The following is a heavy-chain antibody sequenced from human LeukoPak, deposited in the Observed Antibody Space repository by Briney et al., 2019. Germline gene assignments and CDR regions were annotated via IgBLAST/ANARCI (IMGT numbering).Heavy chain of an antibody. V-gene: IGHV4-59*01. CDR2: IYYSGST. D-gene: IGHD3-10*01. J-gene: IGHJ6*02. CDR3: ARGWYYYGSGSGYYYGMDV. CDR1: GGSISSYY. Sequence: ASETLSLTCTVSGGSISSYYWSWIRQPPGKGLEWIGYIYYSGSTNYNPSLKSRVTISVDTSKNQFSLKLSSVTAADTAVYYCARGWYYYGSGSGYYYGMDVWGQGTTVTVSS.